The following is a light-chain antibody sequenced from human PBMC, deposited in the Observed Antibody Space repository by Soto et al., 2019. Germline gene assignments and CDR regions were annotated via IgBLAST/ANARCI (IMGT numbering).Light chain of an antibody. CDR3: QHYNSYSEA. V-gene: IGKV1-5*03. CDR1: QTISSW. J-gene: IGKJ1*01. CDR2: KAS. Sequence: DIHMTQSPSTLSCSLGDRVTITFRASQTISSWLAWYQQKPGKAPKLLIYKASTLKSGVPSRFSGSGSGTEFTLTISSLQPDDFATYYCQHYNSYSEAFGQGTKVDIK.